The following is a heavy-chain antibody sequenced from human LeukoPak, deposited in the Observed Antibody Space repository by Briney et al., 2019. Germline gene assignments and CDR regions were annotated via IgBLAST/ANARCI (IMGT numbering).Heavy chain of an antibody. CDR3: ARVSRVAVAGELDY. V-gene: IGHV1-18*01. J-gene: IGHJ4*02. Sequence: GASVKVSCKASGYTFTSYGISWVRQAPGQGLEWMGWISAYKGNTNYAQKLQGRVTMTTDTSTSTAYMELRSLRSDDTAVYYCARVSRVAVAGELDYWGQGTLVTVSS. CDR2: ISAYKGNT. CDR1: GYTFTSYG. D-gene: IGHD6-19*01.